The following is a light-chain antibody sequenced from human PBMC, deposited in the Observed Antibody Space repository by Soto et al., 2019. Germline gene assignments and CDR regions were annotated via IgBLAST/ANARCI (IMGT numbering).Light chain of an antibody. Sequence: EVVMTQSPAALSVSPGERATLSCKASQSVSTHLAWYQQKPGQAPRLLIYGASTRATGTPARFSGSWSGTDFALTISSLQSEDLAMYYCQQSADWPRTFGQGTKLEIK. CDR1: QSVSTH. J-gene: IGKJ2*01. V-gene: IGKV3-15*01. CDR2: GAS. CDR3: QQSADWPRT.